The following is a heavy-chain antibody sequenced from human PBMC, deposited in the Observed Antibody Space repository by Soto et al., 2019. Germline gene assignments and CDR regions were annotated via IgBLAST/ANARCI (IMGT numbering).Heavy chain of an antibody. CDR1: GFTFSSYW. J-gene: IGHJ6*03. V-gene: IGHV3-7*01. CDR2: IKQDGSEK. CDR3: ARTRATVTTSGVYYYYYYMDV. Sequence: PGGSLRLSCAASGFTFSSYWMSWVRQAPGKGLEWVANIKQDGSEKYYVDSVKGRFTISRDNAKNSLYLQMNSLRAEDTAVYYCARTRATVTTSGVYYYYYYMDVWGKGTTVTVSS. D-gene: IGHD4-17*01.